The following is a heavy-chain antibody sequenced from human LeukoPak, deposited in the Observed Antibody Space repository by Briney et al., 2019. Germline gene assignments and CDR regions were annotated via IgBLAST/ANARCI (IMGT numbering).Heavy chain of an antibody. CDR3: ARHPYSSSPYYYYGMDV. CDR2: IYPGDSDT. CDR1: RYSFTSYW. J-gene: IGHJ6*02. Sequence: KLGESLKISCKGSRYSFTSYWIGWVRQMPGKGLEWMGIIYPGDSDTRYSPSFQGQVTISADKSISTAYLQWSSLKASDTAMYYCARHPYSSSPYYYYGMDVWGQGTTVTVSS. D-gene: IGHD6-6*01. V-gene: IGHV5-51*01.